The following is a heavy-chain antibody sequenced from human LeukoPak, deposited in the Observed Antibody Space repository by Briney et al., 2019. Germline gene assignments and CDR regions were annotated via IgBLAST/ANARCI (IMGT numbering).Heavy chain of an antibody. Sequence: SETLSLTCTVSGGSVSSGSYYWRWIRQPPGKGLEWIGYIYYSGSTNYNPSLKSRVTISVDSSKNQFSLNLISVTAADTAVYYCASKGSEGYRYFDCWCQGTLVIVSS. V-gene: IGHV4-61*01. D-gene: IGHD5-18*01. CDR2: IYYSGST. CDR1: GGSVSSGSYY. CDR3: ASKGSEGYRYFDC. J-gene: IGHJ4*02.